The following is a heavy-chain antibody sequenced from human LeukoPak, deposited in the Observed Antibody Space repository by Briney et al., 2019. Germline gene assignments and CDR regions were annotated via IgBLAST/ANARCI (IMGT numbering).Heavy chain of an antibody. D-gene: IGHD3-10*01. V-gene: IGHV1-69*01. J-gene: IGHJ5*02. CDR3: ARGTTYYYGSGSYPWFDP. CDR1: GGTFSSYA. Sequence: ASVKVPCKASGGTFSSYAISWVRQAPGQGLEWMGGIIPIFGTANYAQKFQGRVTITADESTSTAYMELSSLRSEDTAVYYCARGTTYYYGSGSYPWFDPWGQGTLVTVSS. CDR2: IIPIFGTA.